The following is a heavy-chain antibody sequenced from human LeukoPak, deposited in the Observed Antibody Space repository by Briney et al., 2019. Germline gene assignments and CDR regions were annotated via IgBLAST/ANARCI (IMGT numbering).Heavy chain of an antibody. D-gene: IGHD6-19*01. CDR3: ASQYSSGWYNWFDP. Sequence: GASLKVSCKASGYTFTSYGISWVRQAPGQGLEWMGWISAYNGNTNYAQKLQGRVTMTTDTSTSTAYMELRSLRSDDTAVYYCASQYSSGWYNWFDPWGQGTLVTVSS. CDR2: ISAYNGNT. CDR1: GYTFTSYG. J-gene: IGHJ5*02. V-gene: IGHV1-18*04.